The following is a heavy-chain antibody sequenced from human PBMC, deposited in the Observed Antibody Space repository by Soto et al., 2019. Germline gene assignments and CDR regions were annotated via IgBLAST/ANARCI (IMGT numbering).Heavy chain of an antibody. Sequence: SETLSLTCTVSGGSISSYYWSWIRQPPGKGLEWIGYIYYSGSTNYNPSLKSRVTISVDTSKNQFSLKLSSVTAADTAVYYCARDLWGYCGADCYPLDVSGQGITVTVAS. CDR1: GGSISSYY. CDR3: ARDLWGYCGADCYPLDV. J-gene: IGHJ6*02. D-gene: IGHD2-21*02. V-gene: IGHV4-59*01. CDR2: IYYSGST.